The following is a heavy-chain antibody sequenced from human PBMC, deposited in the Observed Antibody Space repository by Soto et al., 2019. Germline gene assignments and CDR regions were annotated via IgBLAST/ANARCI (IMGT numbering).Heavy chain of an antibody. CDR1: GDSISTTTYS. CDR3: VRLCPTDYYGSGIGWFDP. Sequence: TSETLSLTCTVSGDSISTTTYSWSWLRQAPGKGLEWIGSFYCSGRTFYNSSLRSRVAISVDTSKNQFSLQLTSVIVADAAVYYCVRLCPTDYYGSGIGWFDPWGQGTLVT. D-gene: IGHD3-10*01. CDR2: FYCSGRT. V-gene: IGHV4-39*01. J-gene: IGHJ5*02.